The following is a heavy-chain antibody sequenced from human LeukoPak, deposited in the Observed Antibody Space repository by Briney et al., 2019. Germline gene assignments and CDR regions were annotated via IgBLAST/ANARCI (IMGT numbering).Heavy chain of an antibody. D-gene: IGHD3-16*02. CDR1: GFTFSSYW. CDR2: IKQDGSEK. CDR3: ARDPSYYDYVWGSYRYPDGSGYFDY. Sequence: GGSLRLSCAASGFTFSSYWMSWVRQAPGKGLEWVANIKQDGSEKYYVDSVKGRFTISRDNAKNSLYLQMNSLRAEDTAVYYCARDPSYYDYVWGSYRYPDGSGYFDYWGQGTLVTVSS. J-gene: IGHJ4*02. V-gene: IGHV3-7*04.